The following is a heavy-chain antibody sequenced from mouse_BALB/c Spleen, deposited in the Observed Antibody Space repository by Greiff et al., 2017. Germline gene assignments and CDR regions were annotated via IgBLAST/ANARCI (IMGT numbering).Heavy chain of an antibody. Sequence: DVMLVESGGGLVQPGGSLKLSCAASGFTFSSYGMSWVRQTPDKRLELVATINSNGGSTYYPDSVKGRFTISRDNAKNTLYLQMSSLKSEDTAMYYCARDRSASWFAYWGQGTLVTVAA. V-gene: IGHV5-6-3*01. CDR3: ARDRSASWFAY. CDR1: GFTFSSYG. J-gene: IGHJ3*01. CDR2: INSNGGST.